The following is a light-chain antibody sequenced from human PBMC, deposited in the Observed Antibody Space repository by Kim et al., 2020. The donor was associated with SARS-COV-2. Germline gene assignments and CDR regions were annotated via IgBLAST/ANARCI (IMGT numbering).Light chain of an antibody. CDR2: GAF. J-gene: IGKJ2*01. Sequence: LSPGERAALSCRASQRISSSALAWYQQKPGQAPRLLTYGAFSRAPGTPDRFSVSGSGTDFSLTISRLEPEDFAVYFCQHHGSSPYTFGQGTKLEI. CDR1: QRISSSA. V-gene: IGKV3-20*01. CDR3: QHHGSSPYT.